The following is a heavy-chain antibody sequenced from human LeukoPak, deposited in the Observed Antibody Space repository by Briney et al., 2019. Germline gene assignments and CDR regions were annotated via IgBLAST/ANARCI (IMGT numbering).Heavy chain of an antibody. J-gene: IGHJ4*02. V-gene: IGHV4-39*01. CDR3: ARHSRTNYNYLDY. CDR2: IYYSGST. Sequence: SETLSLTCTVSGGSISSSSYYWGWIRQPPGKGLEWIGSIYYSGSTYYNPSLKSRVTISVDTSKNQFSLKLSSVTAADTAVYYCARHSRTNYNYLDYWGQGTLVTVSS. D-gene: IGHD4/OR15-4a*01. CDR1: GGSISSSSYY.